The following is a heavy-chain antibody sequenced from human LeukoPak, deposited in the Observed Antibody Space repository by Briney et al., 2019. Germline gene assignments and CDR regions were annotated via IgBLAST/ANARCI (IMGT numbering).Heavy chain of an antibody. V-gene: IGHV3-48*01. CDR2: ISSSSSTI. Sequence: GGSLRLSCAASGFTFSSYSMNWVRQAPGKGLEWVSYISSSSSTIYYADSVKGRFTISRDNAKNSLYLQMNSLRPEDTAVYYCTKDRARFTSYWTSFDSWGLGTLVSVSS. J-gene: IGHJ4*02. CDR3: TKDRARFTSYWTSFDS. D-gene: IGHD5-18*01. CDR1: GFTFSSYS.